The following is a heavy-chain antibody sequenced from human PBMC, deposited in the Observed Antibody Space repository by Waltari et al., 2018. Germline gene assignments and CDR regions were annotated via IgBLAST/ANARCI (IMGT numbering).Heavy chain of an antibody. D-gene: IGHD1-1*01. CDR1: GYTSTDYG. CDR2: IGDFKDKI. J-gene: IGHJ4*02. CDR3: ARDHCRSANCHEYYDY. V-gene: IGHV1-18*01. Sequence: QVQLVQSGAEVKKPGASVKVSCKAFGYTSTDYGIGWVRQAPGQGLEWMGWIGDFKDKINYGQKFQGRVTMTTDTSTSTTYMELRSLSSDDTAIYYCARDHCRSANCHEYYDYWGQGTLVTVSS.